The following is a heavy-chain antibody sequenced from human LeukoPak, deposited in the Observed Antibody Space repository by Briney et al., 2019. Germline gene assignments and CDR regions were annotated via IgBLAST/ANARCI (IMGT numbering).Heavy chain of an antibody. J-gene: IGHJ3*02. Sequence: GGSLRLSCAASGFTFSSYAMTWVRQAPGKGLEWVANIKQDGSEKYYVDSVKGRFTISRDNAKNSLYLQMNSLRAEDTAVYYCARVDDAFDIWGQGTMVTVSS. CDR3: ARVDDAFDI. CDR1: GFTFSSYA. V-gene: IGHV3-7*02. CDR2: IKQDGSEK.